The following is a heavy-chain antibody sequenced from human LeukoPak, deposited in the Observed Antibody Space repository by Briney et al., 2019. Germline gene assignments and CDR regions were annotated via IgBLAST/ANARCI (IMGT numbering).Heavy chain of an antibody. Sequence: GGSLRLSCAASGFTFSRYALIWVRQAPGKGLEWVSVIYSGGSTYYADSVKGRFTISRDNSKNTLYLQMNSLRAEDTAVYYCASTAVAGTPFDYWGQGTLVTVSS. V-gene: IGHV3-66*01. J-gene: IGHJ4*02. CDR1: GFTFSRYA. CDR3: ASTAVAGTPFDY. D-gene: IGHD6-19*01. CDR2: IYSGGST.